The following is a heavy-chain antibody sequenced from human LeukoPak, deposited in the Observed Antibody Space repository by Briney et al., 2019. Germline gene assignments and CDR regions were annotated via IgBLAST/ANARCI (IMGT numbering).Heavy chain of an antibody. J-gene: IGHJ4*02. V-gene: IGHV3-21*01. CDR1: GFTFSSYT. CDR2: ISSSSGYI. D-gene: IGHD2-2*01. CDR3: GNDCSSSSCYDY. Sequence: GGSLRLSCAASGFTFSSYTMTWVRQAPGKGLEWVSSISSSSGYIYYADSVKGRFTISRDNAKNSLYLQLNSLRAEDMAVYYCGNDCSSSSCYDYWGQGTLVTVSS.